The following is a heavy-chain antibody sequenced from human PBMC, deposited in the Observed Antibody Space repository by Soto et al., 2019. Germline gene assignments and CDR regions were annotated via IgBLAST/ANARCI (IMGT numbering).Heavy chain of an antibody. CDR3: AKDHDSSGYPLYYFDY. CDR2: ISGSGGST. CDR1: GFTFSSYA. V-gene: IGHV3-23*01. J-gene: IGHJ4*02. D-gene: IGHD3-22*01. Sequence: GGSLRLSCAASGFTFSSYAMSWVRQAPGKGLEWVSAISGSGGSTYYADSVKGRFTISRDNSKNTLYLQMNSLRAEDTAVYYCAKDHDSSGYPLYYFDYWGQGTLVTVSS.